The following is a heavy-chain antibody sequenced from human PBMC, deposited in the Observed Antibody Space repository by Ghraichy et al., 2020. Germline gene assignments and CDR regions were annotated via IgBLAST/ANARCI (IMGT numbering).Heavy chain of an antibody. J-gene: IGHJ4*02. CDR3: ARVLYNWNDVLDY. V-gene: IGHV3-74*01. Sequence: GGSLRLSCAASGFTFSSYWMHWVRQTPGKGLVWVSRIDSGGSGTSYADSVKGRFTISRDNAKNTLYLQMNSLRAEDTAMYYCARVLYNWNDVLDYWGQGTLVTVSS. CDR2: IDSGGSGT. CDR1: GFTFSSYW. D-gene: IGHD1-1*01.